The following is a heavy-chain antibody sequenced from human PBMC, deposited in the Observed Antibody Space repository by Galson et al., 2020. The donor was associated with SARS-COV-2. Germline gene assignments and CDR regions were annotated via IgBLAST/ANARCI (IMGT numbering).Heavy chain of an antibody. D-gene: IGHD3-9*01. V-gene: IGHV4-39*01. J-gene: IGHJ4*02. CDR1: GGSISSSSYY. Sequence: SETLSLTCTVSGGSISSSSYYWGWLRQPPGQGLEWIGSIYYSGSTYYNPSLKSRVTISVDTSKNQFSLKPSSVTAADTAVYYCARHYDILTGLDQGFDYWGQGTLVTVSS. CDR2: IYYSGST. CDR3: ARHYDILTGLDQGFDY.